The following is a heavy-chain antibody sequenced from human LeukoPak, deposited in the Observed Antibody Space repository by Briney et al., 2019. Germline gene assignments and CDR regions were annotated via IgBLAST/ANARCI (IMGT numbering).Heavy chain of an antibody. CDR1: GGPFSGYY. CDR3: ARVGRIGSGYYYYYYMDV. V-gene: IGHV4-34*01. D-gene: IGHD1-26*01. Sequence: SETLSLTCAVYGGPFSGYYWSWIRQPPGKGLEWIGEINHSGSTNYNPSLKSRVTISVDTSKNQFSLKLSSVTAADTAVYYCARVGRIGSGYYYYYYMDVWGKGTTVTVSS. J-gene: IGHJ6*03. CDR2: INHSGST.